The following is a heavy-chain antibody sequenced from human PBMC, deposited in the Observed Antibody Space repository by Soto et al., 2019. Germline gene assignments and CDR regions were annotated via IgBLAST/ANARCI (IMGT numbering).Heavy chain of an antibody. CDR2: IDDSGKV. D-gene: IGHD6-19*01. V-gene: IGHV4-39*02. CDR3: AIPPPIEVAGPDY. CDR1: GGSISGSPYH. J-gene: IGHJ4*02. Sequence: SETLSLTCTVSGGSISGSPYHWGWIRQPPGKGLEWIGSIDDSGKVYYNPSLTGRATLLVDTSKNRFSLNLNSVTAADTAVYYCAIPPPIEVAGPDYWGQGTLVTVSS.